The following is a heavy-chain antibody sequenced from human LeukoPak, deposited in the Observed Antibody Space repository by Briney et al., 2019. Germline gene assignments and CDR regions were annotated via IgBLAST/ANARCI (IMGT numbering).Heavy chain of an antibody. J-gene: IGHJ6*03. CDR2: IYYSGST. D-gene: IGHD3-22*01. CDR3: ARDRFDDSSGYYYHYYYYMDV. V-gene: IGHV4-59*02. Sequence: SETLSLTCTVSGGSVSSYYWSWIRQPPGKGLEWIGYIYYSGSTNYNPSLKSRVTISVDTSKNQFSLKLSSVTAADTAVYYCARDRFDDSSGYYYHYYYYMDVWGKGTTVTVSS. CDR1: GGSVSSYY.